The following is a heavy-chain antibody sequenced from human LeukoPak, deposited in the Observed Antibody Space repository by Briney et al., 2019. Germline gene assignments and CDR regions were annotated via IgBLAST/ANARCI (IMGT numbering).Heavy chain of an antibody. CDR3: ARDSNAVAGIDY. V-gene: IGHV3-48*04. D-gene: IGHD6-19*01. CDR1: GFTFSSYS. CDR2: ICSSSSTI. J-gene: IGHJ4*02. Sequence: GGSLRLSCAASGFTFSSYSMNWVRQAPGKGLEWVSYICSSSSTIYYADSVKGRFTISRDNAKNSLYLQMNSLRAEDTAVYYCARDSNAVAGIDYWGQGTLVTVSS.